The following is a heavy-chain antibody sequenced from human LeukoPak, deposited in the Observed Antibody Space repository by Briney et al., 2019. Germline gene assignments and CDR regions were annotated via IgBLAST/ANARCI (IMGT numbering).Heavy chain of an antibody. V-gene: IGHV3-33*08. Sequence: GRPLRLSCAASGFTFSSYGMHWVRQSPGKGLEWVAVIWYDGSNKYYADSVKGRFTISRDNSKNTLYLHMNSLRAEDTSVYYCARDDGSALKGCWGQGTLVTVSS. CDR1: GFTFSSYG. CDR2: IWYDGSNK. D-gene: IGHD5-24*01. J-gene: IGHJ4*02. CDR3: ARDDGSALKGC.